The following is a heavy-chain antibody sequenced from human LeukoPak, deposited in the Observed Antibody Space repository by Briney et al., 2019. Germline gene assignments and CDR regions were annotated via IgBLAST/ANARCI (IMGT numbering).Heavy chain of an antibody. Sequence: SETLSLTCTVSGGSISSYYWSWIRQPPGKGLEWIGYIYYSGSTNYNPSLKSRVTISVDTSKNQFSLKLSSVTAADTAVYYCVRAVWRGRFDPWGQGTLVTVSS. D-gene: IGHD2-21*01. J-gene: IGHJ5*02. CDR2: IYYSGST. V-gene: IGHV4-59*01. CDR1: GGSISSYY. CDR3: VRAVWRGRFDP.